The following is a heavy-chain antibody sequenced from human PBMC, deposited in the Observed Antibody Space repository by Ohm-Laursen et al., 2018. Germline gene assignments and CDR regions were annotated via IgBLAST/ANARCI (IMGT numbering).Heavy chain of an antibody. D-gene: IGHD5-18*01. Sequence: GTLSLTCPVSGDSINNYYWSWIRQPAGKGLEWIGRMYAPGNLNYNPSLNSRVTMSVDTSRNQFYLKMTSVTAADTAVYYCVVSEIRYSFTYLADFWGQGILVTVPS. CDR3: VVSEIRYSFTYLADF. V-gene: IGHV4-4*07. CDR2: MYAPGNL. J-gene: IGHJ4*02. CDR1: GDSINNYY.